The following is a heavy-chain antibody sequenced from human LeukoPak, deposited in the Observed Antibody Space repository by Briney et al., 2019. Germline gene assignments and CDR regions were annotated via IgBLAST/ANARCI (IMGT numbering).Heavy chain of an antibody. D-gene: IGHD2-2*01. CDR1: GGSISSYY. CDR3: AKGGYQLPTDAFDI. V-gene: IGHV4-4*07. J-gene: IGHJ3*02. Sequence: PSETLSLTCTVSGGSISSYYWSWIRQSAGKGLEWIGRIYTSGSTNYNPSLKSRVTMSVDTSKNQFSLKLSSVTAADTAMYYCAKGGYQLPTDAFDIWGQGTMVTVSS. CDR2: IYTSGST.